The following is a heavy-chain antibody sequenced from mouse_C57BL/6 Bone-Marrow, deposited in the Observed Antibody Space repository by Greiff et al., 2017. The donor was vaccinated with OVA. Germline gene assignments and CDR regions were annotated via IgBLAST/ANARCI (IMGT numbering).Heavy chain of an antibody. CDR1: GFTFSNYW. CDR3: TGGVITYYFDY. CDR2: IRLKSDNYAT. J-gene: IGHJ2*01. Sequence: EVKLVESGGGLVQPGGSMKLSCVASGFTFSNYWMNWVRQSPEKGLEWVAQIRLKSDNYATHYAESVKGRFTISIDDSKSSVYLQMNNLRAEDTGIYYCTGGVITYYFDYWGQGTTLTVSS. V-gene: IGHV6-3*01. D-gene: IGHD2-4*01.